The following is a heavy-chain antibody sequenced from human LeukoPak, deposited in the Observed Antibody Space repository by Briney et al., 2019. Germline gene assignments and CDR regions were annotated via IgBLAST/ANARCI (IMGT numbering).Heavy chain of an antibody. V-gene: IGHV4-34*01. CDR3: ASSGWYDDYYFDY. CDR2: INHSGST. CDR1: GGSFSGYY. Sequence: PSETLSLTCAVYGGSFSGYYWSWIRQPPGKGLEWIGEINHSGSTNYNPSLKSRVTISVDTSKNQFSLKLSSVTAADTAVYYCASSGWYDDYYFDYWGQGTLVTVSS. J-gene: IGHJ4*02. D-gene: IGHD6-19*01.